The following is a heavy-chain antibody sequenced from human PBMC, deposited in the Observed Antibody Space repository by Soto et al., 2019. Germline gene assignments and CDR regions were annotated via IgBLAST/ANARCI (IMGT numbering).Heavy chain of an antibody. D-gene: IGHD4-17*01. CDR1: GGSISSGGYY. Sequence: QVQLQESGPGLVKPSQTLSLTCTVSGGSISSGGYYWSWIRQHPGKGLEWIGYIYYSGSTYYNPSLKSRVTISVDTSKNQFSLKLSSVTAAHTAVYYCAREERAYGAVDYWGQGTLVTVSS. CDR2: IYYSGST. J-gene: IGHJ4*02. CDR3: AREERAYGAVDY. V-gene: IGHV4-31*03.